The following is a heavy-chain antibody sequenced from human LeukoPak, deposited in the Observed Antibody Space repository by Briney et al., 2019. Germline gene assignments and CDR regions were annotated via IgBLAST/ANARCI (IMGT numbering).Heavy chain of an antibody. CDR1: GGSISSYY. V-gene: IGHV4-59*01. J-gene: IGHJ6*03. D-gene: IGHD3-3*01. CDR2: IYYSGST. CDR3: ARGGNYDFWSGCPRYYYYMDV. Sequence: SETLSLTCTVSGGSISSYYWSWIRQPPGKGLEWIGYIYYSGSTNYNPSLKSRVTISVDTSKNQFSLKLSSVTAADTAVYYCARGGNYDFWSGCPRYYYYMDVWGKGTTVTVSS.